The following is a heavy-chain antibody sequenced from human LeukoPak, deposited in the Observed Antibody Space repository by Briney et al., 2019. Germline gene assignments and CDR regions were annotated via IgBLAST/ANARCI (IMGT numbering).Heavy chain of an antibody. CDR1: GFTFSDYY. J-gene: IGHJ4*02. Sequence: KPGGSLRLSCAASGFTFSDYYMSWIRQAPGKGLEWVSYISSSSSYTDYADSVKGRFTISRDNSKNTVYLQMNSLRAEDTAVYYCARGDRAAVGPFDYWGQGTLVTVSS. D-gene: IGHD6-13*01. CDR2: ISSSSSYT. V-gene: IGHV3-11*05. CDR3: ARGDRAAVGPFDY.